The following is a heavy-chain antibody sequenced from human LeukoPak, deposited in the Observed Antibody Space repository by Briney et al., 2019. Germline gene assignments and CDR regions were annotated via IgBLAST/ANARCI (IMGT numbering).Heavy chain of an antibody. D-gene: IGHD7-27*01. CDR2: IYSSGST. J-gene: IGHJ4*02. CDR1: GGSISSGSYY. CDR3: ARKGTGDLDYFDY. Sequence: SETLSLTCTASGGSISSGSYYWSWIRQPAGKGLEWIGRIYSSGSTNYNPSHKSRVTISVDTSKNQFSLKLSSVTAADTAVYYCARKGTGDLDYFDYWGQGTLVTVSS. V-gene: IGHV4-61*02.